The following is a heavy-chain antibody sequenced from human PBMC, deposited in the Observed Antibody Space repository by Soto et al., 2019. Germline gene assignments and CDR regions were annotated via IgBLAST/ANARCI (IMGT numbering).Heavy chain of an antibody. CDR1: GFTFSSYG. CDR2: IWYDGSNK. CDR3: SRDPEIYCGGDCSASWFDP. J-gene: IGHJ5*02. D-gene: IGHD2-21*02. Sequence: QVQLVESGGGVVQPGRSLRLSCAASGFTFSSYGMHWVRQAPGKGLEWVAVIWYDGSNKYYADSVKGRFTISRDNSKNTLYLQMNSLRAEDTAVYYCSRDPEIYCGGDCSASWFDPWGQGTLVSVSS. V-gene: IGHV3-33*01.